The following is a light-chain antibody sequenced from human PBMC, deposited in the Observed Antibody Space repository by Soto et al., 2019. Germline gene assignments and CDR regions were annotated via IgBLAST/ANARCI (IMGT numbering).Light chain of an antibody. CDR2: FAS. CDR1: QGIGDR. Sequence: DIQMTQSPSSVSASVEDRVTLACRASQGIGDRLAWYQQRPGKVPQLLIYFASTLGSGVPSRFSGSGSGTDFILTINTLQADDFATYYCLHTYSFPRTFGQGTKVDIK. J-gene: IGKJ1*01. CDR3: LHTYSFPRT. V-gene: IGKV1-12*01.